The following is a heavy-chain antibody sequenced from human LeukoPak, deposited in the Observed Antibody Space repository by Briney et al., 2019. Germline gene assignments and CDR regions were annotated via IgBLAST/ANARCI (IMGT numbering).Heavy chain of an antibody. Sequence: GGSLRLSCAASGFTVTDNYMNWVRQSSGKGLEWVSAISHSSSGTYYVDSVKGRFTISRDNSKNTLYMQMNSLRAEDTAVYYCAKVINSGYYYYFDYWGQGTLVTVSS. V-gene: IGHV3-23*01. CDR2: ISHSSSGT. D-gene: IGHD3-22*01. CDR3: AKVINSGYYYYFDY. J-gene: IGHJ4*02. CDR1: GFTVTDNY.